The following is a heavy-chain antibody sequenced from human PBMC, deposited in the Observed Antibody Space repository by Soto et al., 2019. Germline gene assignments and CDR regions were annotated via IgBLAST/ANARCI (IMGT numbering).Heavy chain of an antibody. V-gene: IGHV1-18*04. CDR3: ARARMYSGAYHDY. CDR2: ITPYNGNA. D-gene: IGHD1-26*01. CDR1: GYTFSNFG. Sequence: ASVKVSCKASGYTFSNFGINWVRQASGQGLEWMGWITPYNGNANYAQKHQDRLTITTDTSTNTAYLELRSLRSDDTAVYFCARARMYSGAYHDYWGQGTLVTVSS. J-gene: IGHJ4*02.